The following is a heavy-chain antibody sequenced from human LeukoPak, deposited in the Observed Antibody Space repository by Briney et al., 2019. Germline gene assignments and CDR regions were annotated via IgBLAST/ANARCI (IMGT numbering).Heavy chain of an antibody. J-gene: IGHJ4*02. Sequence: GGSLRLSCAASGFTFSSYGMHWVRQAPGKGLEWVAVISYDGSNKYYADSVKGRFTIPRDNSKNTLYLQMNSLRAEDTAVYYCAKDLTYYGSGSYYAGGFDYWGQGTLVTVSS. CDR1: GFTFSSYG. V-gene: IGHV3-30*18. CDR2: ISYDGSNK. D-gene: IGHD3-10*01. CDR3: AKDLTYYGSGSYYAGGFDY.